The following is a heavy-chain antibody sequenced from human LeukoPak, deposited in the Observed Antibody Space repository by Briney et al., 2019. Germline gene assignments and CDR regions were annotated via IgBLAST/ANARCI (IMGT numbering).Heavy chain of an antibody. J-gene: IGHJ1*01. CDR2: INPNSGGT. CDR3: ARDSYYDSSGYYSSEYFQH. Sequence: ASVKVSCRASGYTFTGYYMHWVRQAPGQGLEWMGWINPNSGGTNYAQKFQGRVTMTRDTSISTAYMELSRLRSDDTAVYYCARDSYYDSSGYYSSEYFQHWGQGTLVTVSS. CDR1: GYTFTGYY. V-gene: IGHV1-2*02. D-gene: IGHD3-22*01.